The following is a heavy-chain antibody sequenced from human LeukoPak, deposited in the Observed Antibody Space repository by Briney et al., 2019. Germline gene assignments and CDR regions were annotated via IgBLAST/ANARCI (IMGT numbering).Heavy chain of an antibody. Sequence: GGSLRLSCAASGFTFSSYGMHWVRQAPGKGLEWVAVISYDGSNKYYADSVKGRFTISRDNSKNTLYLQMNSLRAEDTAVYYCAKDHALVPFLVYYMDVWGKGTTVTVSS. D-gene: IGHD2-8*02. CDR2: ISYDGSNK. CDR1: GFTFSSYG. V-gene: IGHV3-30*18. CDR3: AKDHALVPFLVYYMDV. J-gene: IGHJ6*03.